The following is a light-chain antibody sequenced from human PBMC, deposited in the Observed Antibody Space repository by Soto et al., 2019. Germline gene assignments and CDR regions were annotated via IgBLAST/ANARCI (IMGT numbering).Light chain of an antibody. CDR2: AAS. J-gene: IGKJ4*01. Sequence: IQITQSPSSLSSSVGDRVTITCRASQSISSYLNWYQQKPVKAPKLLIYAASSLQSGVPSRFSGSGSGTDFTLTISSLQPEDFATYYCQQSYSTPLFGGGTKVDIK. CDR1: QSISSY. V-gene: IGKV1-39*01. CDR3: QQSYSTPL.